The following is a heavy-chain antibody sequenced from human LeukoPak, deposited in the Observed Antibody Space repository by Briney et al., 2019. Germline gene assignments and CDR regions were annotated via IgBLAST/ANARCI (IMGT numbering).Heavy chain of an antibody. CDR2: ISSSGSTI. CDR1: GFTFSSYE. J-gene: IGHJ4*02. Sequence: GGSLRLPCAASGFTFSSYEMNWVRQAPGKGLEWVSYISSSGSTIYYADSVKGRFTISRDNAKNSLYLQMNSLRAEDTAVYYCARDLGLHGSSGYYPSGFDYWGQGTLVTVSS. D-gene: IGHD3-22*01. CDR3: ARDLGLHGSSGYYPSGFDY. V-gene: IGHV3-48*03.